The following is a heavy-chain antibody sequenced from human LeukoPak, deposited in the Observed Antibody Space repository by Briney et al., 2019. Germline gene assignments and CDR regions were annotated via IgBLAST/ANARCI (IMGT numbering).Heavy chain of an antibody. CDR1: GFSLHTNGMG. V-gene: IGHV2-5*02. Sequence: SGPTLVKPTETLTLTCTFSGFSLHTNGMGVGWIRQSPGKALEWLALIFWDDDKRYNPSLRGRLSISKDTSKNQVVLTLTNVDPVDTGTYCAHTHNLGGSSIVITFDVWGQGTVVTV. CDR2: IFWDDDK. CDR3: AHTHNLGGSSIVITFDV. J-gene: IGHJ3*01. D-gene: IGHD1-1*01.